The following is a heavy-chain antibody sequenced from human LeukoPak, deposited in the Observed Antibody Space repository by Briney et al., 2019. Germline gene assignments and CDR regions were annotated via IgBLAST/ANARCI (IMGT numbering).Heavy chain of an antibody. CDR1: GGSISSYY. J-gene: IGHJ4*02. CDR3: ARGYSYGQGDFDY. D-gene: IGHD5-18*01. Sequence: SETLSLTSTDPGGSISSYYWSWIWQPPGKGLEWMGYIYYSASTNYNPSLRSRVTISVDTSKNQFSLKLSSVTAADTAVYYCARGYSYGQGDFDYWGQGTLVTVSS. V-gene: IGHV4-59*01. CDR2: IYYSAST.